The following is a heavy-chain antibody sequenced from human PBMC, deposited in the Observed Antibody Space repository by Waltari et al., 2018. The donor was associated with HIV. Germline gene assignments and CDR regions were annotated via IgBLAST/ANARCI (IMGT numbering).Heavy chain of an antibody. D-gene: IGHD3-3*01. CDR2: IKSKTDGGTT. CDR1: GFTFSNAW. V-gene: IGHV3-15*01. Sequence: EVQLVESGGGLVKPGGSLRLSCAASGFTFSNAWMSWVRQAPGKGLEWVGRIKSKTDGGTTDYAAPVKGRFTISRDDSKNTLYLQMNSLKTEDTAVYYCTTSWSGSFYYYGMDVWGQGTTVTVSS. CDR3: TTSWSGSFYYYGMDV. J-gene: IGHJ6*02.